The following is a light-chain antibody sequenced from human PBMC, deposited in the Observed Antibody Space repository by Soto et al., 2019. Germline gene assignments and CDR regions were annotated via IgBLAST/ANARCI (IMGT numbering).Light chain of an antibody. J-gene: IGKJ1*01. CDR1: QSVSSN. V-gene: IGKV3-15*01. CDR2: GAS. CDR3: QQYNNWLTWK. Sequence: EIVMTQSPATLSVSPWERATLSCRASQSVSSNLAWYQQKPGQAPRLLIYGASTRATGIPARFSGSGSGTEFTLTISSLQSEDFAVYYCQQYNNWLTWKFGQGTKVDIK.